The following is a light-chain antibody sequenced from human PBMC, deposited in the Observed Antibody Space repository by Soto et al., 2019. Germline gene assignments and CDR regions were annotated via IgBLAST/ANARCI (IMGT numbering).Light chain of an antibody. J-gene: IGLJ1*01. CDR2: DVS. CDR1: SSDVGGYNY. CDR3: SSYTSSSTYV. Sequence: ALTQPAPVSGSPGQSITISCTGTSSDVGGYNYVSWYQQHPGKAPKLMIYDVSNRPSGVSNRFSGSKSGNTASLTISGLQAEDEADYYCSSYTSSSTYVFGTGTKLTVL. V-gene: IGLV2-14*01.